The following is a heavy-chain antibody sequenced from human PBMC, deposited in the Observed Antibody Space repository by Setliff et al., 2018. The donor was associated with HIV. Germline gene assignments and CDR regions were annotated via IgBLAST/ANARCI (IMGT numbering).Heavy chain of an antibody. Sequence: PGGSLRLSCAASGFTFSTYWMHWVRQAPGKGLVWVSVIYSGGSTYYADSVKGRFTISRDNSKNTLYLQMNSLRAEDTAVYYCARERGIAAASFDYWGQGTLVTVSS. CDR3: ARERGIAAASFDY. J-gene: IGHJ4*02. CDR2: IYSGGST. D-gene: IGHD6-13*01. CDR1: GFTFSTYW. V-gene: IGHV3-66*01.